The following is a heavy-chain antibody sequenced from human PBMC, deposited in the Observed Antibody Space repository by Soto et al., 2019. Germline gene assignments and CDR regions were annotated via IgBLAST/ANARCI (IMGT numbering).Heavy chain of an antibody. J-gene: IGHJ5*02. Sequence: SETLSLTCTVSGGSLATFGSYWSWIRQNPEKGLEWLIYIHYSGTTNYNPSLKSRITISLDTSRNQFSLRLSSVTAADTSVYYCARVHSSGWSYWFVPWGQGTPVTVPQ. CDR1: GGSLATFGSY. CDR3: ARVHSSGWSYWFVP. CDR2: IHYSGTT. V-gene: IGHV4-61*08. D-gene: IGHD6-19*01.